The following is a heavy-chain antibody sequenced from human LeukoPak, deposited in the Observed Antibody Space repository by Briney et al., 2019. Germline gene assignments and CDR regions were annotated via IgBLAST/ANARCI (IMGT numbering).Heavy chain of an antibody. CDR3: ARDSGPMVRGVQLDY. CDR2: ISYDGSNK. Sequence: GRSLRLSCAASGFTFSSYAMHWVRQAPGKGLEWVAVISYDGSNKYYADSVKGRFTISRDNSKNTLYLQMNSLRAEDTAVYYCARDSGPMVRGVQLDYWGQGTLVTDSS. J-gene: IGHJ4*02. D-gene: IGHD3-10*01. CDR1: GFTFSSYA. V-gene: IGHV3-30*04.